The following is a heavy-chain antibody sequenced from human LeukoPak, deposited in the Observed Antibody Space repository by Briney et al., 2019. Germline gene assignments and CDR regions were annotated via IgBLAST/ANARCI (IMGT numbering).Heavy chain of an antibody. J-gene: IGHJ4*02. Sequence: PGRSLRLSCAASGFTFSSYGMHWVRQAPGKGLEWVAVISYDGSNKYYADSVKGRFTIPRDNSKNTLYLQMNSLRAEDTAVYYCAKDRDIVVVVAGIDYWGQGTLVTVSS. D-gene: IGHD2-15*01. CDR1: GFTFSSYG. CDR3: AKDRDIVVVVAGIDY. CDR2: ISYDGSNK. V-gene: IGHV3-30*18.